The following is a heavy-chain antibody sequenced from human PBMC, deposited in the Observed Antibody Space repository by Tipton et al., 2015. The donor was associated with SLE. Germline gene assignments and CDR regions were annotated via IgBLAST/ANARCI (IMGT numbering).Heavy chain of an antibody. Sequence: TLSLTCTVSGGSISSGRYYWSWIRQPPGKGLEWIGEINHSGSTNYNPSLKSRVTISVDTSKNQFSLKLSSVTAADTAVYYCARDPRGGDAFDIWGQGTMVTVSS. CDR2: INHSGST. D-gene: IGHD3-10*01. CDR1: GGSISSGRYY. V-gene: IGHV4-39*07. J-gene: IGHJ3*02. CDR3: ARDPRGGDAFDI.